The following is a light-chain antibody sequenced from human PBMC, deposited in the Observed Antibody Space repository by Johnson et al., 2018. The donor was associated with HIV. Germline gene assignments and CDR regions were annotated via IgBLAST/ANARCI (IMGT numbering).Light chain of an antibody. V-gene: IGLV1-51*02. Sequence: QSVLTQPPSVSAAPGQKVTISCSGSSSNIGNNYVSWYQQLPGTAPKLLIYESTNRPSGIPDRFSGSKSGTSATLGITGLQTGDEADYYCGTWDSSLSVYVFATGTKVTVL. CDR1: SSNIGNNY. J-gene: IGLJ1*01. CDR3: GTWDSSLSVYV. CDR2: EST.